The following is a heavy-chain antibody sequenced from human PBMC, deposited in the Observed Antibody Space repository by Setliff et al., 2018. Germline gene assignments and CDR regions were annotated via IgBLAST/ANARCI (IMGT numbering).Heavy chain of an antibody. V-gene: IGHV7-4-1*02. CDR2: INTNTGNP. J-gene: IGHJ6*03. CDR3: ARASRFGTAIYKGDYYMDV. Sequence: ASVKVSCKASGYTFTTYAMGWMRQAPGQGLEWMGWINTNTGNPSYAQGFTGRYVFALDTSVSTAYLQINSLKAEDTAVYYCARASRFGTAIYKGDYYMDVWGNGTTVTVSS. CDR1: GYTFTTYA. D-gene: IGHD2-21*02.